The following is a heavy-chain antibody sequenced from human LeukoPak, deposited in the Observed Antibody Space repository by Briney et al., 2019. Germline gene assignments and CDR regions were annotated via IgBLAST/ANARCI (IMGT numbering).Heavy chain of an antibody. CDR3: AKTVLSRWSLQTYFDS. Sequence: ASVKVSCKTSGHSFTSYGITWVRQAPGQGLEWMGWISAHNGHTNYAQNLQGRVTMTTDTSANTAYMELRSLRSDDTAVYYCAKTVLSRWSLQTYFDSWGQGTLVTVSS. CDR1: GHSFTSYG. V-gene: IGHV1-18*01. D-gene: IGHD4-23*01. CDR2: ISAHNGHT. J-gene: IGHJ4*02.